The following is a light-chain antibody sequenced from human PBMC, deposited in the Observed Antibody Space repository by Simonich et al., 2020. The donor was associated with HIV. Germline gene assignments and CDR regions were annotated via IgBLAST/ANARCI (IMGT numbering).Light chain of an antibody. J-gene: IGKJ4*01. CDR2: GAS. V-gene: IGKV3D-20*02. Sequence: EIVLTQSPGTLSLSPGERATLSCRASQSVSSSFLAWYQQKPGQAPRLLIYGASSRATGIPDSFSGSGSGTDFTLTISRLEPEDFAVYYCQQRSNWLTFGGGTKVEIK. CDR3: QQRSNWLT. CDR1: QSVSSSF.